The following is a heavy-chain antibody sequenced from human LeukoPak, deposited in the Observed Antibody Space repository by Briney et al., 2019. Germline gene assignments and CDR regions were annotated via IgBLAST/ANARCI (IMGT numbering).Heavy chain of an antibody. CDR3: ARDVLTIIDGSFDY. V-gene: IGHV3-21*01. CDR2: ISSSSTYI. CDR1: GFTFSSYS. D-gene: IGHD2-8*01. J-gene: IGHJ4*02. Sequence: PGGSLRLSCAASGFTFSSYSMNWVRQAPGKGLEWVSSISSSSTYIYYEDSVKGRFTISRDNAKNSLYLQMNSLRAEDTAVYYCARDVLTIIDGSFDYWGQGTLVTVSS.